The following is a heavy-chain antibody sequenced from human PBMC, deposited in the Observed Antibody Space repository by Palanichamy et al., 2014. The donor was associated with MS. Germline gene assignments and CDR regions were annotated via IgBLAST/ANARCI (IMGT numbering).Heavy chain of an antibody. CDR3: ARRWSRAGGCFDY. CDR1: GYKFTSCT. V-gene: IGHV1-3*04. Sequence: QVQVVQSGAEVKKPGASVKVSCKTAGYKFTSCTLHWFRQAPGQRLEWMGYINTGNGNTNYSQHLQGRVTISRDTSASTVYMDISSLRSEDSARYFCARRWSRAGGCFDYWGQGTMVTVSS. CDR2: INTGNGNT. D-gene: IGHD3-16*01. J-gene: IGHJ4*02.